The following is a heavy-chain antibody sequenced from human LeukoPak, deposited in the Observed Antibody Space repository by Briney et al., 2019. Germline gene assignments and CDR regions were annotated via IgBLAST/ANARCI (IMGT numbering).Heavy chain of an antibody. Sequence: PGGSLRLSCAASGFTFSDYYMSWIRQAPGKGLEWVSYISSSGSTIYYADSVKGRFTISRDNAKNSLYLQMNSLRAEDTAVYYCARSMVRGVIIQGLVSFQHWGQGTLVTVSS. CDR1: GFTFSDYY. D-gene: IGHD3-10*01. CDR3: ARSMVRGVIIQGLVSFQH. V-gene: IGHV3-11*01. J-gene: IGHJ1*01. CDR2: ISSSGSTI.